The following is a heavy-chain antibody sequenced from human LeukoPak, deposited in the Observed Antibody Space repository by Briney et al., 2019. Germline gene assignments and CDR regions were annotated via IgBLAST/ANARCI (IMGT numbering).Heavy chain of an antibody. Sequence: ASVKVSCKASGYTFTSYDINWVRQATGQGLEWMGWMNPNSGNTGYAQKFQGRVTMTRNTSISTAYMELSRLRSDDTAVYYCARDGDLRGYCSSTSCHGGYWFDPWGQGTLVTVSS. CDR2: MNPNSGNT. CDR3: ARDGDLRGYCSSTSCHGGYWFDP. D-gene: IGHD2-2*01. V-gene: IGHV1-8*01. CDR1: GYTFTSYD. J-gene: IGHJ5*02.